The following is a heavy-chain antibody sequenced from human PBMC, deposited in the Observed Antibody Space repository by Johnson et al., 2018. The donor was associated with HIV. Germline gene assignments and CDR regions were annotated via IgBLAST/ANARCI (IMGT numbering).Heavy chain of an antibody. J-gene: IGHJ3*02. D-gene: IGHD3-22*01. CDR1: GFTFSSYD. CDR3: ARAPNYYYDSSGYGGAFDI. CDR2: ISYDGSNK. Sequence: QVQLVESGGGVVQPGRSLRLSCAASGFTFSSYDMHWVRQAPGKGLEWVAVISYDGSNKYYADSVKGRFTISRDNSKNTLYLQMNSLRAEDTAVYYCARAPNYYYDSSGYGGAFDIWGQGTMVTVYS. V-gene: IGHV3-30*04.